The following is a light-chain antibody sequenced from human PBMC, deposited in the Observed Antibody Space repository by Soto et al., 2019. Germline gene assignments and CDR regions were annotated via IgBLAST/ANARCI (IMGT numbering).Light chain of an antibody. Sequence: QSVLTQPASVSGSPGQSITISCTGTSSDVGGYNYVSWYQQHPGKAPKLMIYDVSNRPSGVSNSFSGSKSGNTASLTISGIQAEDEADYYCSSYTSSSTPYVFGTGTKVTVL. V-gene: IGLV2-14*01. CDR2: DVS. CDR3: SSYTSSSTPYV. CDR1: SSDVGGYNY. J-gene: IGLJ1*01.